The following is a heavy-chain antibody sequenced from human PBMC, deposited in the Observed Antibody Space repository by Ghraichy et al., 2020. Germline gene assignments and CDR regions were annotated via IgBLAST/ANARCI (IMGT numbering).Heavy chain of an antibody. CDR3: ARRARGKQQLVDDAFDI. D-gene: IGHD6-13*01. CDR2: IYFTGST. V-gene: IGHV4-39*01. J-gene: IGHJ3*02. Sequence: SETLPLTCGVSGGSFSTRDYFWGWIRQPPGKGPEWIGTIYFTGSTYYNSSLESRVTISADKSKNQFYLRLTSVTAADTALYYCARRARGKQQLVDDAFDIWGQGTMVTVS. CDR1: GGSFSTRDYF.